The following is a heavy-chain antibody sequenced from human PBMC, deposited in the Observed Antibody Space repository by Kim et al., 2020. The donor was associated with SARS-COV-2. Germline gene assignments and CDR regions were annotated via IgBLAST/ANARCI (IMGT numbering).Heavy chain of an antibody. V-gene: IGHV3-23*05. CDR1: GFTFSRRA. D-gene: IGHD3-22*01. J-gene: IGHJ4*02. Sequence: GGSLRLSCAASGFTFSRRAMSWVRQVPGKGLEWIASVNNNNNLYYAESVKGRFTVSRDITKDTLYLQMNSLRADDTALYYCAKDHPSSVWPTFDSWGQGTLVAVTS. CDR2: VNNNNNL. CDR3: AKDHPSSVWPTFDS.